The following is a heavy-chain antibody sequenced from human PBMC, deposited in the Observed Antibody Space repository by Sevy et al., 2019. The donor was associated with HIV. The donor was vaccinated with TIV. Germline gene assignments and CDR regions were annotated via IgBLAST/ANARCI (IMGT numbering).Heavy chain of an antibody. Sequence: GGSLRLSCAASGFTFSNYAMSWVRQAPGKGLEWVSSIRISGGNTYYADTVKGRFTISRDNSKNTLYLQMNSLRAEDTAVYYCAKEWTQLSDWYGELDYWGQGSLVTVSS. CDR3: AKEWTQLSDWYGELDY. J-gene: IGHJ4*02. D-gene: IGHD6-19*01. CDR1: GFTFSNYA. CDR2: IRISGGNT. V-gene: IGHV3-23*01.